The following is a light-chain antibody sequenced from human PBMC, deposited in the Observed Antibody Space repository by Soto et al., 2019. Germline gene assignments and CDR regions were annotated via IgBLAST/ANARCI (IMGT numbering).Light chain of an antibody. CDR3: QQYGNSPWT. J-gene: IGKJ1*01. CDR1: QSVSSDY. V-gene: IGKV3-20*01. CDR2: GAS. Sequence: IALTQSPGTLSLSPGERATLYCRASQSVSSDYLAWYQQKLGQAPRLLIYGASNRATGIPDRFSGSGSGTDFTLTISRLEPEDFAVYYCQQYGNSPWTFGQGTKVDIK.